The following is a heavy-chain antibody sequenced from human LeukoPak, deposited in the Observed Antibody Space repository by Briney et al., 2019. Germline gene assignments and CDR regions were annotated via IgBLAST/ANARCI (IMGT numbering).Heavy chain of an antibody. CDR3: ATSSTEIVVVRKEEAFDI. V-gene: IGHV1-2*02. CDR1: GHTFTGYY. D-gene: IGHD2-2*01. J-gene: IGHJ3*02. CDR2: INPNSGGT. Sequence: GASVKVSCKASGHTFTGYYMHWVRQAPGQGLEWMGWINPNSGGTNYAQKFQGRVTMTRDTSISTAYMELSSLRSEDTAVYYCATSSTEIVVVRKEEAFDIWGQGTMVTVSS.